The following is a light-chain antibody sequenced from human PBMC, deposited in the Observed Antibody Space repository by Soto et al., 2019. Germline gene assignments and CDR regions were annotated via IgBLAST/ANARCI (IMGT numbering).Light chain of an antibody. J-gene: IGKJ1*01. CDR1: QSVSNN. CDR3: QQHNDWPWT. Sequence: EIVMTQSPGTLSVSPGERATLSCRASQSVSNNLAWYQQKPGQAPRLLIYAASTRATGIPVRFSGSESGTDFTLTISSLQSEDFAVYYCQQHNDWPWTFGQGTRVEIK. V-gene: IGKV3-15*01. CDR2: AAS.